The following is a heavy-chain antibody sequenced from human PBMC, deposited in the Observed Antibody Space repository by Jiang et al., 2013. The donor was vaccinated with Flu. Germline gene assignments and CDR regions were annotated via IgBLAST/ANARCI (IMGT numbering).Heavy chain of an antibody. V-gene: IGHV4-4*02. J-gene: IGHJ4*02. Sequence: GPGLVKPSGTLSLTCAVSGGSISSSNWWSWVRQPPGKGLEWIGEIYHSGSTNYNPSLKSRVTISVDKSKNQFSLKLSPVTAADTAVYYCARKGLPYCSGGSCPRGYFDYWGQGTLVTVSS. CDR2: IYHSGST. D-gene: IGHD2-15*01. CDR3: ARKGLPYCSGGSCPRGYFDY. CDR1: GGSISSSNW.